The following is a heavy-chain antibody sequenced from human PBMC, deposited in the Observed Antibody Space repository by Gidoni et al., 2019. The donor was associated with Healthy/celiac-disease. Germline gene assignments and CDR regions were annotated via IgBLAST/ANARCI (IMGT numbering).Heavy chain of an antibody. V-gene: IGHV3-53*01. Sequence: EVQLVESGGGLIQPGGSLRLSCAASGFTVSSNYMSWVRQAPGKGLEWVSVIYSGGSTYYADSVKGRFTISRDNSKNTLYLQMNSLRAEDTAVYYCARGEQQLGRYFDYWGQGTLVTVSS. CDR1: GFTVSSNY. J-gene: IGHJ4*02. CDR3: ARGEQQLGRYFDY. D-gene: IGHD6-13*01. CDR2: IYSGGST.